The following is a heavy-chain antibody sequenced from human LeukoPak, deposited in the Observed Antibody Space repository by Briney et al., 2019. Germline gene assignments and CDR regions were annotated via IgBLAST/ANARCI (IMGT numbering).Heavy chain of an antibody. V-gene: IGHV3-23*01. D-gene: IGHD6-6*01. J-gene: IGHJ4*02. CDR2: IRVGGEL. CDR1: GFTFDDYA. CDR3: AKNPREGNIAARVADY. Sequence: GSLRLSCAASGFTFDDYAMHWVRQAPGKGLEWVSGIRVGGELYYADSVKGRFTISRGNSENTLYLQMNSLRAEDTAVYYCAKNPREGNIAARVADYWGQGTLVTVSS.